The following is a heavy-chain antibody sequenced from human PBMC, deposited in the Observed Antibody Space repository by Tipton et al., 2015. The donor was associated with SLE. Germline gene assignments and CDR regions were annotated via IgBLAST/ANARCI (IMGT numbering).Heavy chain of an antibody. D-gene: IGHD1-26*01. CDR2: IYYSGST. V-gene: IGHV4-59*11. CDR1: GGSISGHY. CDR3: ARDDSQGASAFDY. J-gene: IGHJ4*02. Sequence: TLSLTCSVSGGSISGHYFNWIRQPPGKGLEWIGCIYYSGSTNYNPSLRRRVTISGDRSKNQFSLTLHSVTAADTAVYYCARDDSQGASAFDYWGQGTLLTVSS.